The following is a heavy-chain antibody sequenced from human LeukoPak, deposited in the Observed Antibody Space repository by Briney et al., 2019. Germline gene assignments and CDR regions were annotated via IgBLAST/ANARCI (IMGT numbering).Heavy chain of an antibody. V-gene: IGHV3-7*01. CDR3: ARETVQASDI. CDR1: GFSFSNNW. CDR2: INQDGSQK. Sequence: GGSLRLSCAASGFSFSNNWMSWVRQAPGKGLEWVANINQDGSQKYYVDSVKGRFTISRDNAKNSLYLQMDSLRADDAAVYYCARETVQASDIWGQGIMVTVSS. J-gene: IGHJ3*02.